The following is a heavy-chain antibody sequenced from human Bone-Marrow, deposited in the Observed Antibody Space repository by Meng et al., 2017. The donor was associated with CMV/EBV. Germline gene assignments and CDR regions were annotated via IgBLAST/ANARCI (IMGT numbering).Heavy chain of an antibody. V-gene: IGHV1-69*05. CDR1: GGTFSSYA. J-gene: IGHJ4*02. CDR2: IIPIFGTA. CDR3: ASGYDSSAGPPLDY. D-gene: IGHD3-22*01. Sequence: SVKVSCKASGGTFSSYAISWVRQAPGQGLEWMGGIIPIFGTANYAQKFQGRVTITTDESTSTAYMELSSLRSEDTAVYYCASGYDSSAGPPLDYCGQGTLVTVSS.